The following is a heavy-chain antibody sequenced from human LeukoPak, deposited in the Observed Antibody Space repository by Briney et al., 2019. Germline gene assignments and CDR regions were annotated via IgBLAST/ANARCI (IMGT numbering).Heavy chain of an antibody. CDR1: GFTFSSYA. V-gene: IGHV3-30-3*01. J-gene: IGHJ4*02. Sequence: GGSLRLSCAASGFTFSSYAMHWVRQAPGKGLEWVAVISYDGSNKYYADSVKGRFTISRDNSKNTLYLQMNSLRAEDTAVYYCARGLYYFDYWGQGTLVTVSS. CDR3: ARGLYYFDY. CDR2: ISYDGSNK.